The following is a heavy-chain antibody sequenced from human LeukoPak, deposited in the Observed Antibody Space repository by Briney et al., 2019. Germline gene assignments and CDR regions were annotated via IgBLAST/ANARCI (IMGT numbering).Heavy chain of an antibody. J-gene: IGHJ4*02. V-gene: IGHV1-2*02. CDR2: INPNSGGT. CDR1: GYTFTDYY. D-gene: IGHD4-17*01. Sequence: ASVKVSCKASGYTFTDYYMHWVRQAPGQGLEWMGWINPNSGGTNYAQKFQGRVTMTRDTSISTAYMELSRLRSDDTAVYYCAKEEYGDRRHSNWGQGTLVTVSS. CDR3: AKEEYGDRRHSN.